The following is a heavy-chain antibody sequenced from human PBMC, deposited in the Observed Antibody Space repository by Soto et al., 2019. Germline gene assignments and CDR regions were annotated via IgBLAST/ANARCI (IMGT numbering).Heavy chain of an antibody. D-gene: IGHD3-22*01. CDR1: GGSISSGGYS. V-gene: IGHV4-30-2*01. Sequence: SETLSLTYAVSGGSISSGGYSWSWIRQPPGKGLEWIGYIYHSGSTYYNPSLKSRVTISVDRSKNQFSLKLSSVTAADTAVYYCARAPLYYYDSSGLPNWFDPWGQGTLVTVSS. CDR3: ARAPLYYYDSSGLPNWFDP. CDR2: IYHSGST. J-gene: IGHJ5*02.